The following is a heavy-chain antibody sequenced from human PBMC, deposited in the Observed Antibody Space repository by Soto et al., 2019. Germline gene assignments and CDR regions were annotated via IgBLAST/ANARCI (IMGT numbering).Heavy chain of an antibody. CDR2: ISAYNGNT. CDR3: ARSDSSGYYSRAADY. Sequence: QVQLVQSGAEVKKPGASVKVSCKASGYTFTSYGISWVRQAPGQGLEWMGWISAYNGNTNYAQKLQGRVTMTTDTSTSTAYMELRSMSPADTALYYCARSDSSGYYSRAADYWGQGTLVTVS. J-gene: IGHJ4*02. CDR1: GYTFTSYG. V-gene: IGHV1-18*01. D-gene: IGHD3-22*01.